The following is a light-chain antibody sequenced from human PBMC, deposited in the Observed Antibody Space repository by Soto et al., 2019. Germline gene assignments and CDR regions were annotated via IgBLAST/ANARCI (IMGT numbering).Light chain of an antibody. J-gene: IGKJ5*01. CDR3: HSRA. CDR1: QTISRW. Sequence: TEPPSTWSASLGCEVPITCRASQTISRWLAWYQQKPGRAPKLLIYDASTLESGVPSRFSGSGSETEFTLTISRLQPDDFATYFCHSRAFGQGTRLEIK. CDR2: DAS. V-gene: IGKV1-5*01.